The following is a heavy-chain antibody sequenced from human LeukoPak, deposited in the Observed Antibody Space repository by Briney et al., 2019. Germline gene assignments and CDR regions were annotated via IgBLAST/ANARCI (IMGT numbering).Heavy chain of an antibody. V-gene: IGHV5-51*01. J-gene: IGHJ5*02. CDR1: XXXFTSYW. D-gene: IGHD3-10*01. CDR2: IYPGDSDT. CDR3: ARAAINMVLEGDWFDP. Sequence: CKXXXXXFTSYWIXXVRQMPGKGLEWMXIIYPGDSDTRYSPSFQGQVTISADKSISTAYLQWSSLKASDTAMYYCARAAINMVLEGDWFDPWGQGTLFTVSS.